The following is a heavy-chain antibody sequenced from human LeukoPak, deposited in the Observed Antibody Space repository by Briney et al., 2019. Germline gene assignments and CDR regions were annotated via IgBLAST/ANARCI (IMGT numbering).Heavy chain of an antibody. CDR2: IYYSGST. V-gene: IGHV4-39*07. CDR3: ARDGSGSYLKSDY. CDR1: GASISSTTYY. D-gene: IGHD1-26*01. J-gene: IGHJ4*02. Sequence: SETLSLTCTVSGASISSTTYYWGWIHQPPRKGLEWIASIYYSGSTYYNPSLKSRVTISVDTSKNQFSLKLSSVTAADTAVYYCARDGSGSYLKSDYWGQGTLVTVSS.